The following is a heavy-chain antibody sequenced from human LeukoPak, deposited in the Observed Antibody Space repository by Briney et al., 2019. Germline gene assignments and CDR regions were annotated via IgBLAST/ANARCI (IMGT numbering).Heavy chain of an antibody. J-gene: IGHJ5*02. D-gene: IGHD6-19*01. Sequence: GASVKVSCKASGYTFTGYYMHWVRQAPGQGLEWMGWINPNSGGTNYAQKFQGRVTMTRDTSISTAYMELSRLRSEDTAVYYCARDVSSGPQNDPWGQGTLVTVSS. V-gene: IGHV1-2*02. CDR2: INPNSGGT. CDR3: ARDVSSGPQNDP. CDR1: GYTFTGYY.